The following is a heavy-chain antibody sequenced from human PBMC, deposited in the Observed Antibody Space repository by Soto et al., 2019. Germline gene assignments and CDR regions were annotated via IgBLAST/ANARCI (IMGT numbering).Heavy chain of an antibody. CDR3: AREREPPGLPLPYMDT. Sequence: PSETLSLTCTVSGGSIIDYYWSWIRQPPGKGLEWIGCIYYSGSTYYNPSLKSRVTISVDTSKNQFSLKLSSVTAADTAVYYCAREREPPGLPLPYMDTWGKETLVTVSS. CDR2: IYYSGST. V-gene: IGHV4-59*12. CDR1: GGSIIDYY. J-gene: IGHJ5*02. D-gene: IGHD2-2*02.